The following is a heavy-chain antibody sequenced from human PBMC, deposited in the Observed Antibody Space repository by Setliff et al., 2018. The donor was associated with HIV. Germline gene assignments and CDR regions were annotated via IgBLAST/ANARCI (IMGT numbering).Heavy chain of an antibody. CDR1: GGSISSYY. D-gene: IGHD1-1*01. CDR2: IYTSGST. J-gene: IGHJ3*02. V-gene: IGHV4-4*08. Sequence: PSETLSLTCTVSGGSISSYYWSWIRQPPGKGLEWIGYIYTSGSTNYNPSLKSRVTISVDTSKNQFSLKLSSVTAADTAVYYCATEGSWNDDTGAFNIWGQGTMVTVSS. CDR3: ATEGSWNDDTGAFNI.